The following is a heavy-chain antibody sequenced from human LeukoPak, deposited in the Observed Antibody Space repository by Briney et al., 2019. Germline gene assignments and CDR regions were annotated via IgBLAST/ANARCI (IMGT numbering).Heavy chain of an antibody. CDR2: FSYSGST. CDR1: GGSISRYY. Sequence: SETLSLTCAVSGGSISRYYWSWIRQPPGKGLEWLGYFSYSGSTNYNPSLKSRVTISVDTSKNQFSLKLSSVTAADTAVYYCARDADTSSHFDYWGQGTLVTVSS. D-gene: IGHD2-2*01. V-gene: IGHV4-59*01. CDR3: ARDADTSSHFDY. J-gene: IGHJ4*02.